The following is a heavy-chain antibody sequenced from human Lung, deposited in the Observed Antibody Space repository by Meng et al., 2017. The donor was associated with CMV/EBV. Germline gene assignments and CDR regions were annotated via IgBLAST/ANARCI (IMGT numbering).Heavy chain of an antibody. CDR2: INPIPGAT. CDR3: GRVVASAQLRPLDV. V-gene: IGHV1-2*02. CDR1: GYTFTGYY. J-gene: IGHJ6*02. Sequence: ASVKVSCKALGYTFTGYYVHWLRQAPGQGLEWMGWINPIPGATKYAQKFQGRVTMTRDTSISTAYMDLSRLTSDDAAIYYCGRVVASAQLRPLDVWGQGTTVTVSS. D-gene: IGHD1-1*01.